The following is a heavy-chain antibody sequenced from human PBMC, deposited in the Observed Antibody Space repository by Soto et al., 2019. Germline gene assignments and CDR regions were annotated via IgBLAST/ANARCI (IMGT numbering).Heavy chain of an antibody. J-gene: IGHJ6*02. CDR3: ARRTDYGDNYGMDV. Sequence: GESLKISCKGSGYSFTSYWISWVRQMPGKGLEWMGRIDPSDSYTKYSPSFQGHVTISADKSINTVYLQWSSLKASDTAMYYCARRTDYGDNYGMDVWGQGTTVTVSS. V-gene: IGHV5-10-1*01. CDR2: IDPSDSYT. CDR1: GYSFTSYW. D-gene: IGHD4-17*01.